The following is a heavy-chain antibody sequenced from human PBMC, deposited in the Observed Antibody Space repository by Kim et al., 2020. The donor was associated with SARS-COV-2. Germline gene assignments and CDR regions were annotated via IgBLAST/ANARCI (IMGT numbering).Heavy chain of an antibody. D-gene: IGHD3-10*01. CDR2: IYYSGST. J-gene: IGHJ5*02. CDR3: ARAMGLRRITMVRGVITINWFDP. Sequence: SETLSLTCTVSVGSISSGGYYWSWIRQHPGKGLEWIGYIYYSGSTYYNPSLKSRVTISVDTSKNQFSLKLSSVTAADTAVYYCARAMGLRRITMVRGVITINWFDPWGQGTLVTVSS. V-gene: IGHV4-31*03. CDR1: VGSISSGGYY.